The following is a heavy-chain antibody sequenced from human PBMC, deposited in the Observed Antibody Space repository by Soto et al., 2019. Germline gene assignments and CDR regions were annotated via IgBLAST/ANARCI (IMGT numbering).Heavy chain of an antibody. Sequence: PGGSLRLSCAASGFTFSSYGMHWVRQAPGKGLEWVAVIWYDGSNKYYADSVKGRFTISRDNSKNTLYLQMNSLRAEDTAVYYCARDRDSSGYYARNAFDIWGQGKVLTVS. CDR2: IWYDGSNK. CDR1: GFTFSSYG. CDR3: ARDRDSSGYYARNAFDI. J-gene: IGHJ3*02. V-gene: IGHV3-33*01. D-gene: IGHD3-22*01.